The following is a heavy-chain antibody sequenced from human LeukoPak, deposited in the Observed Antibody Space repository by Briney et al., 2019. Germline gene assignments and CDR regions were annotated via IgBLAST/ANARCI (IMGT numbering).Heavy chain of an antibody. Sequence: PGGSLRLSCAASGFTVSSNYMSWVRQAPGKGLEWVSVIYSGGSAYYADSVKGRFTISRDNSKNTLYLQMNSLRAEDTAVYYCARSITIFGVDENWFDPWGQGTLVTVSS. D-gene: IGHD3-3*01. V-gene: IGHV3-53*01. CDR2: IYSGGSA. CDR3: ARSITIFGVDENWFDP. J-gene: IGHJ5*02. CDR1: GFTVSSNY.